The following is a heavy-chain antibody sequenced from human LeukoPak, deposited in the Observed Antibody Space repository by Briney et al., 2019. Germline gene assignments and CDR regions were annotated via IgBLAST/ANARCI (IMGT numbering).Heavy chain of an antibody. CDR1: GCTFSSYG. J-gene: IGHJ3*02. CDR3: AKDLILLWFGESITGPVDFDI. V-gene: IGHV3-23*01. D-gene: IGHD3-10*01. Sequence: GGSLRLSCAASGCTFSSYGMSWVRQAPGKGLEWVSAISGSGGSTYYADSVKGRFTISRDNSKNTLYLQMNSLRAEDTAVYYCAKDLILLWFGESITGPVDFDIWGQGTMVTVSS. CDR2: ISGSGGST.